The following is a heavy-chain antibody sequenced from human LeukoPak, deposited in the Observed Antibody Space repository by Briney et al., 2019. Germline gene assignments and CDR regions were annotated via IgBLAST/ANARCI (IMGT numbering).Heavy chain of an antibody. V-gene: IGHV1-8*01. CDR3: ARGAGWVAGTNDY. Sequence: GASVKVSCKDSGYTFTSYEINWVRQANGQGLEWMGWMNPNSGNTGYAQKFQGRVTMTRNTSISTAYMELSSLRSEDTAVYYCARGAGWVAGTNDYWGQGTLVTVSS. D-gene: IGHD6-19*01. CDR2: MNPNSGNT. J-gene: IGHJ4*02. CDR1: GYTFTSYE.